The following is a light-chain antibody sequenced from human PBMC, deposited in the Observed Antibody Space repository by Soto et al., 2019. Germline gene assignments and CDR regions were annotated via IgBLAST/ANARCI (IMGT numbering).Light chain of an antibody. J-gene: IGKJ1*01. CDR2: DSS. CDR3: QKRSNWPQT. CDR1: QSVSRY. V-gene: IGKV3-11*01. Sequence: EIVVTRSRAPRSLSPGEVATLAVRGSQSVSRYLGLYQQKPGQAPRLLIYDSSNRATCIPARFSGSGSGTAFSPTLRSLEPEDLAVYYCQKRSNWPQTLGPGTKVDIK.